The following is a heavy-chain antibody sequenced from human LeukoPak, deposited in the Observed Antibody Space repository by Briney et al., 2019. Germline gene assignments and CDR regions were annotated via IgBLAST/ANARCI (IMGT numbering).Heavy chain of an antibody. CDR1: GGTFSSYA. Sequence: ASVTVSCKASGGTFSSYAISWARQAPGQGLEWMGGIIPIFGTANYAQKFQGRVTITADKSTSTAYMELSSLRSEDTAVYYCARSSIIAAAGPYYFDYWGQGTLVTVSS. J-gene: IGHJ4*02. CDR2: IIPIFGTA. V-gene: IGHV1-69*06. D-gene: IGHD6-13*01. CDR3: ARSSIIAAAGPYYFDY.